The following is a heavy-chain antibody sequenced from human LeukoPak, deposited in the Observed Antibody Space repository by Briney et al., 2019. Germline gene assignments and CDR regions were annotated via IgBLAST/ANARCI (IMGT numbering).Heavy chain of an antibody. D-gene: IGHD3-22*01. CDR3: ARSHYDSSGYYHDAFDI. CDR1: GYTFTGYY. J-gene: IGHJ3*02. Sequence: ASVKVSCKASGYTFTGYYMHWVRQAPGQGLEWMGWINPNSGGTNYAQKFQGRVTMTRDTSISTAYMELSSLRSDDTAVYYCARSHYDSSGYYHDAFDIWGQGTMVTVSS. CDR2: INPNSGGT. V-gene: IGHV1-2*02.